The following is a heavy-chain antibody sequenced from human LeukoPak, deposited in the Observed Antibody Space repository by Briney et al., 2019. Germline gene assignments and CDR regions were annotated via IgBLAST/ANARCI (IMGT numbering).Heavy chain of an antibody. V-gene: IGHV1-46*01. Sequence: GASVKVSCKASGYTFTSYYMHWVRQAPGQGLEWMGIINPSGGSTSYAQKFQGRVTMTRDTSISTAYMELSRLRSDDTAVYYCARERGDYGDLIDYWGQGTLVTVSS. J-gene: IGHJ4*02. D-gene: IGHD4-17*01. CDR2: INPSGGST. CDR1: GYTFTSYY. CDR3: ARERGDYGDLIDY.